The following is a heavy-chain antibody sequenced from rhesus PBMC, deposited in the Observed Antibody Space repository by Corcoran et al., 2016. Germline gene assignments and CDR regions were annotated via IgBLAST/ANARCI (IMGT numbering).Heavy chain of an antibody. V-gene: IGHV3S25*01. CDR3: AKERYSSGWANFDY. Sequence: EVQLVESGGGLAKPGGSLRLSCAASGFTFSSYWMNWVRQAPGKGLEWVSAVNRGGRSTSSANSLKGRFTISRDNSKNTLSMQMNSLRAEDTAVYYCAKERYSSGWANFDYWGQGVLVTVSS. CDR2: VNRGGRST. J-gene: IGHJ4*01. CDR1: GFTFSSYW. D-gene: IGHD6-31*01.